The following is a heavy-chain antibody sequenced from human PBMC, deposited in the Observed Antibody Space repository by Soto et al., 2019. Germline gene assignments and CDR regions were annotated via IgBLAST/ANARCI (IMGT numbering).Heavy chain of an antibody. CDR3: AGTLGVLENYYYYGMDV. D-gene: IGHD3-16*01. V-gene: IGHV3-33*01. CDR1: GFTFSSYG. J-gene: IGHJ6*02. CDR2: IWYDGSNK. Sequence: AGGSLRLSCAASGFTFSSYGMHWVRQAPGKGLEWVAVIWYDGSNKYYADSVKGRFTISRDNSKNTLYLQMNSLRAEDTAVYYCAGTLGVLENYYYYGMDVWGQGTTVTVSS.